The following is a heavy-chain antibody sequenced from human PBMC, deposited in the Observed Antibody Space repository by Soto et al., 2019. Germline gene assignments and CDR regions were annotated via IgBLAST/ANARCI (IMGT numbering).Heavy chain of an antibody. J-gene: IGHJ4*02. D-gene: IGHD6-19*01. Sequence: QVQLVQSGAVVTKPGASVKVSCRASGYTFTSYYMHWVRQAPGQRLEYRGIINPNGGTTHYAQKSQGRASMTSDTHTGTLYMELNSLRSEHTAMYYCAAYASGWPSPGNWGQRAPVNVSS. CDR1: GYTFTSYY. V-gene: IGHV1-46*01. CDR3: AAYASGWPSPGN. CDR2: INPNGGTT.